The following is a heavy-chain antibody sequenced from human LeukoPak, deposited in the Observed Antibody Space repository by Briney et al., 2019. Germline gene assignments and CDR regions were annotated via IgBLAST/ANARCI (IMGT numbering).Heavy chain of an antibody. J-gene: IGHJ3*02. Sequence: ASVKVSCKASGYTFTGYYMHWVRQAPGQGLEWMGWINPNSGGTNYAQKFQGWVTMTRDTSISTAYMALSRLRSDDTAVYYCARDLSAGGSPEGKNTFDIWGQGTMVTVSS. D-gene: IGHD6-13*01. CDR2: INPNSGGT. V-gene: IGHV1-2*04. CDR3: ARDLSAGGSPEGKNTFDI. CDR1: GYTFTGYY.